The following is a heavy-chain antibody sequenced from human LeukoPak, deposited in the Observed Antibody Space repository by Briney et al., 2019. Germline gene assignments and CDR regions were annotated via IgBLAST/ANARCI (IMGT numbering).Heavy chain of an antibody. Sequence: SETLSLTCTVSGGSISSGSYYWSWIRQPAGKGLEWIGRIYTSGSTNCNPSLKSRVTISVDTSKNQFSLKLSSVTAADTAVYYCARANYDFWSGYGHAFDIWGQGTMVTVSS. D-gene: IGHD3-3*01. CDR3: ARANYDFWSGYGHAFDI. J-gene: IGHJ3*02. CDR2: IYTSGST. CDR1: GGSISSGSYY. V-gene: IGHV4-61*02.